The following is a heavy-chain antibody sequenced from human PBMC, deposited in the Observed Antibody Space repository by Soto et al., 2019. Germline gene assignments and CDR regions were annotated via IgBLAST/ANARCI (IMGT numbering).Heavy chain of an antibody. CDR1: GGTFSSYA. V-gene: IGHV1-69*13. J-gene: IGHJ6*02. CDR2: IIPIFGTA. Sequence: ASVKVSCKASGGTFSSYAISWVRQAPGQGLEWMGGIIPIFGTANYAQKFQGRVTITADESTSTGYMELSSLRSEDTAVYYCARGARVPLRYFDWSSDVWGQGTTVTSP. D-gene: IGHD3-9*01. CDR3: ARGARVPLRYFDWSSDV.